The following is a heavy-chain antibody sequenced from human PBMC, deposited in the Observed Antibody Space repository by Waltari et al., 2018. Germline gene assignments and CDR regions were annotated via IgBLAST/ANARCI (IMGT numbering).Heavy chain of an antibody. CDR3: TDFGPLTVFPVDN. Sequence: EVQLVESGGGLIQPGGSLRLSCVASGFTVSRNFMSWVRQAPGRGLEWVSNIYTNGNTYHADSVKGRFIISRDTSKNAIYLQMNSLSAEDTAVYYCTDFGPLTVFPVDNWGQGTLVSVSS. V-gene: IGHV3-53*01. D-gene: IGHD4-17*01. J-gene: IGHJ4*02. CDR2: IYTNGNT. CDR1: GFTVSRNF.